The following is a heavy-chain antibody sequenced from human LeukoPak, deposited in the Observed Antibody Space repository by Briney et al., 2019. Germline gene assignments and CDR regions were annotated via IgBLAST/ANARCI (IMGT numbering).Heavy chain of an antibody. CDR3: ARQSRDGSKTRGYYFDY. Sequence: MHGESLKISCQASGYIFTNYWIGWVRQMPGKGLESMGIIYPADSDITYSPSFQGQVTISADKSINTVYLQWSSLKASDTAMYYCARQSRDGSKTRGYYFDYWGQGTLVTVSS. V-gene: IGHV5-51*01. D-gene: IGHD3-10*01. CDR1: GYIFTNYW. J-gene: IGHJ4*02. CDR2: IYPADSDI.